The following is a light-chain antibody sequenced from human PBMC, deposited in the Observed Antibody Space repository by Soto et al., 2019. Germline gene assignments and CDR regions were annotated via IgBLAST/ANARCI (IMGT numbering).Light chain of an antibody. V-gene: IGKV3-20*01. CDR2: DAS. CDR1: QSVDSSY. J-gene: IGKJ1*01. Sequence: EIVLTQSPGTVSLSPGERATLSCRASQSVDSSYLAWYQQKPGQAPRLLIYDASRRAIGIPDRFSGSGSGTDFTLTISRVEPEDFAVYYCQQYGSSSTFGQGTKLEIK. CDR3: QQYGSSST.